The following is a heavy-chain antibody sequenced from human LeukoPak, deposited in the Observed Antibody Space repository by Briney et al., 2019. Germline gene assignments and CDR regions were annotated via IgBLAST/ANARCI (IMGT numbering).Heavy chain of an antibody. D-gene: IGHD3-22*01. Sequence: GGSLRLSCAASGFTLSSYAMHWVRQAPGKGLEWVAVISYDGSNKYYADSVKGRFTISRDNSKNTLYLQMNSLRAEDTAVYYCARIKDYYYDSSGYFDYWGQGTLVTVSS. J-gene: IGHJ4*02. V-gene: IGHV3-30-3*01. CDR2: ISYDGSNK. CDR1: GFTLSSYA. CDR3: ARIKDYYYDSSGYFDY.